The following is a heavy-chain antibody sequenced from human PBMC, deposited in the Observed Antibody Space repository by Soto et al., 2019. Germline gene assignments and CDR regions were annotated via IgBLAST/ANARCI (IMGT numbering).Heavy chain of an antibody. Sequence: QVQLVESGGGVVQPGRSLRLSCAASGFTFSNYAMHWVRQAPGKGLECVAVISYNGGNRFYRDYVKGRFTISRANSKNTVHLQIDRLRYEDAAVYYCARGDREDTAVVIGVRPGEYGVDVWGQGTTVTVSS. CDR3: ARGDREDTAVVIGVRPGEYGVDV. J-gene: IGHJ6*02. CDR2: ISYNGGNR. V-gene: IGHV3-30*04. CDR1: GFTFSNYA. D-gene: IGHD2-15*01.